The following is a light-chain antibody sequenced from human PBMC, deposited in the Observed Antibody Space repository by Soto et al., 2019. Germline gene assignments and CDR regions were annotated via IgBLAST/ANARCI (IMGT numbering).Light chain of an antibody. Sequence: EVVRMQGPVMLSGPPGEGATLSCRASQGIGDTLAWYQHKPGQTPRLLIYDTSTRATGVPTRFSGSRSGAEFTLTINCLQSEDFATYYCQQYYSYPPRFGQGAKVDI. CDR3: QQYYSYPPR. CDR1: QGIGDT. V-gene: IGKV3-15*01. J-gene: IGKJ1*01. CDR2: DTS.